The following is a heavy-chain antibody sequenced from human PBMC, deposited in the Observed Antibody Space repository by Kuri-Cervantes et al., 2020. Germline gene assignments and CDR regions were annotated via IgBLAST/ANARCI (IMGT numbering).Heavy chain of an antibody. CDR1: GFTFSSYG. V-gene: IGHV3-33*01. CDR2: IWYDGSNK. CDR3: AREGADIVVVVAATSNWFDP. D-gene: IGHD2-15*01. Sequence: GESLKISCAASGFTFSSYGMHWVRQAPGKGLEWVAVIWYDGSNKYYADSVKGRFTISRDNSKNTLYLQMNSLRAEDTAVYYCAREGADIVVVVAATSNWFDPWGQGTLVTVSS. J-gene: IGHJ5*02.